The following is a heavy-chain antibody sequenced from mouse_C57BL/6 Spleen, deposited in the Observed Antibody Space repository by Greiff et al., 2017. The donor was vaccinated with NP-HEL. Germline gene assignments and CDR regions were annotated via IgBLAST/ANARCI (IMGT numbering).Heavy chain of an antibody. CDR3: ARGDYGSPFAY. Sequence: QVQLKQPGAELVKPGASVKLSCTASGYTFTSYWMHWVRQRPGQGLEWIGMIHPNSGSINYKEKVKGKATLTGDKSSSTAYMQLSSLTSEDSAVYYCARGDYGSPFAYWGQGTLVTVSA. V-gene: IGHV1-64*01. CDR2: IHPNSGSI. CDR1: GYTFTSYW. D-gene: IGHD1-1*01. J-gene: IGHJ3*01.